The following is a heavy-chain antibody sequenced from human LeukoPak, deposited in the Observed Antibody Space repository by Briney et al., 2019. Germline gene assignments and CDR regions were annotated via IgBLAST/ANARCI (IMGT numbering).Heavy chain of an antibody. D-gene: IGHD3-22*01. CDR3: ARDYYDSSGTLGY. J-gene: IGHJ4*02. CDR2: ISSSSSYI. V-gene: IGHV3-21*01. Sequence: PGGSLRLSCAASGFTFSSYAMSWVRQAPGKGLEWVSSISSSSSYIYYADSVKGRFTISRDNAKNSLYLQMNSLRAEDTAVYYCARDYYDSSGTLGYWGQGTLVTVSS. CDR1: GFTFSSYA.